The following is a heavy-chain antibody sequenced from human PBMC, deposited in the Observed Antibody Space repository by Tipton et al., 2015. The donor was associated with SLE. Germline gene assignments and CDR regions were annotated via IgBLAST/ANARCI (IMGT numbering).Heavy chain of an antibody. CDR1: GGSFSGYY. D-gene: IGHD5-12*01. Sequence: TLSLTCAVYGGSFSGYYWSWIRRPPGKGLEWIGEINHSGSTNYNPSLKSRVTISVDTSKNQFSLKLSSVTAADTAVYYCARGVVDIVATIQWYFDLWGRGTLVTVSS. J-gene: IGHJ2*01. CDR3: ARGVVDIVATIQWYFDL. V-gene: IGHV4-34*01. CDR2: INHSGST.